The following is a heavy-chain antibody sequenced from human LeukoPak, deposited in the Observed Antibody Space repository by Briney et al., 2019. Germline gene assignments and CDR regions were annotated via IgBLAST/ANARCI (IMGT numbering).Heavy chain of an antibody. CDR1: RFTFSTYS. V-gene: IGHV3-21*01. Sequence: PGGSLRLSCAASRFTFSTYSMIWVRQAPGKGLEWISTISGSSRYIYFADSVRGRFTISRDNGKNSVYLQMNSLRAEDTAVYYCARRLNNGDYGNDYWGQGTLVTVSS. CDR3: ARRLNNGDYGNDY. CDR2: ISGSSRYI. D-gene: IGHD4-17*01. J-gene: IGHJ4*02.